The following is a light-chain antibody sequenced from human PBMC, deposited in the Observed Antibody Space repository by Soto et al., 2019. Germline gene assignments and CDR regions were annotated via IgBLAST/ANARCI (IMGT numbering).Light chain of an antibody. CDR2: KAS. V-gene: IGKV1-5*03. J-gene: IGKJ4*01. Sequence: DIQMTQSPSTLSASVGDRVTITCRASQSISSWLAWYQQKPGKAPKLLIYKASSLESGVPSRFSGSRSGTEFSLTISSLQPDDYATYYCQQYNSVSLLTFGG. CDR1: QSISSW. CDR3: QQYNSVSLLT.